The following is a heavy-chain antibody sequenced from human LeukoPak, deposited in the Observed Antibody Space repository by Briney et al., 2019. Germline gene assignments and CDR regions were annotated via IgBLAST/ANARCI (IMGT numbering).Heavy chain of an antibody. CDR1: GYTFTSYY. V-gene: IGHV1-46*01. CDR2: INPSGGST. D-gene: IGHD2-21*02. Sequence: ASVKVSCKASGYTFTSYYMHWVRQAPGQGLEWMGIINPSGGSTSYAQKFQGRVTMTRDTSTSTVYMELSSLRSEDTAVYYCARVSVVVVTQPYYFDYWGQGILVTVSS. CDR3: ARVSVVVVTQPYYFDY. J-gene: IGHJ4*02.